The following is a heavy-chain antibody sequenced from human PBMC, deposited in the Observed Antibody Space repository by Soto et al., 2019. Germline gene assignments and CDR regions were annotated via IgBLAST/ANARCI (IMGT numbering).Heavy chain of an antibody. J-gene: IGHJ6*02. D-gene: IGHD3-10*01. Sequence: GASGMVSCKASGGTFSSYAISWVRQAPGQGLEWMGGIIPIFGTANYAQKFQGRVTITADESTSTAYMELSSLRSEDTAVYYCAGGWFGELLDELGTYYYYGMDVWGQGTTVTVSS. CDR2: IIPIFGTA. V-gene: IGHV1-69*01. CDR3: AGGWFGELLDELGTYYYYGMDV. CDR1: GGTFSSYA.